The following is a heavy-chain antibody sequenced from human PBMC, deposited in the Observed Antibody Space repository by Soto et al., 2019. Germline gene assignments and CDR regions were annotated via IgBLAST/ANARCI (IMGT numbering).Heavy chain of an antibody. J-gene: IGHJ4*02. D-gene: IGHD2-8*01. V-gene: IGHV1-69*13. CDR3: ARVRGLNCNNGVCYTKYFDY. CDR1: GGTFSSYA. Sequence: SVKVSCKASGGTFSSYAISWVRQAPGQGLEWMGGIIPIFGTANYAQKFQGRVTITADESTSTAYMELSSLRSEDTAVYYCARVRGLNCNNGVCYTKYFDYWGQGTLVTVSS. CDR2: IIPIFGTA.